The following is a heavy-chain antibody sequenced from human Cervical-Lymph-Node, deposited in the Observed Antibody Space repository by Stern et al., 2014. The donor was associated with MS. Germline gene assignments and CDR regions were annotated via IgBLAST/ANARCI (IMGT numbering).Heavy chain of an antibody. Sequence: QVQLVESGAEVKKPGASVKVSCKASGYTFTSYGMRGVRQAPGQGLEWKGWISADNGKTNDARKLQAKVTSTTNTSTSTAYMELRSLRSDDTAVYYCARGLLGSENAFDIWGQGTMVTVSS. D-gene: IGHD2-15*01. CDR1: GYTFTSYG. CDR3: ARGLLGSENAFDI. J-gene: IGHJ3*02. CDR2: ISADNGKT. V-gene: IGHV1-18*01.